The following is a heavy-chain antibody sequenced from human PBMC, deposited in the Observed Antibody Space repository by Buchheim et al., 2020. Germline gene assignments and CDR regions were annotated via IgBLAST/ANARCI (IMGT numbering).Heavy chain of an antibody. CDR3: AAHAGRDDY. V-gene: IGHV3-23*01. CDR2: ISGSGINT. CDR1: AFTFNNYD. J-gene: IGHJ4*02. Sequence: EVQLLESGGGLVQPGGSLRLSCAASAFTFNNYDMSWVRQAPGKGLEWVSAISGSGINTYYADSVKGRFTISRDNFKNTLYLQVNSLRVEDTAVYYCAAHAGRDDYWGQGTL. D-gene: IGHD2-21*02.